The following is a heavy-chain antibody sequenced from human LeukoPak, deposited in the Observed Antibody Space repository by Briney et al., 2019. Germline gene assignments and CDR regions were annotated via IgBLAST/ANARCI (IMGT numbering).Heavy chain of an antibody. J-gene: IGHJ4*02. CDR3: ARVLYCSGGSCYDPYFDY. Sequence: ASVKVSCKASGYTFTSYGISWVRQAPGQGLEWMGWISAYNGNTNYAQKLQGRVTMTTDTSTSTAYMELRSLRSDDTAVYYCARVLYCSGGSCYDPYFDYWGQGTLVTVSS. CDR2: ISAYNGNT. D-gene: IGHD2-15*01. V-gene: IGHV1-18*01. CDR1: GYTFTSYG.